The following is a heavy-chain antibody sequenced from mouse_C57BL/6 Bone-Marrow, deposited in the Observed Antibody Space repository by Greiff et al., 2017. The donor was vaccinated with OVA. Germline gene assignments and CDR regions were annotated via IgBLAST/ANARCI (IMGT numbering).Heavy chain of an antibody. J-gene: IGHJ2*01. CDR3: TRYYGSSPDY. D-gene: IGHD1-1*01. Sequence: QVQLQQSGAELVRPGASVTLSCKASGYTFTDYEIHWVKQTPVHGLEWIGAIDPETGGTAYNQKFKGKAILTADKSSSTAYMELRSLTSEDSAVYYCTRYYGSSPDYWGQGTTLTVSS. V-gene: IGHV1-15*01. CDR1: GYTFTDYE. CDR2: IDPETGGT.